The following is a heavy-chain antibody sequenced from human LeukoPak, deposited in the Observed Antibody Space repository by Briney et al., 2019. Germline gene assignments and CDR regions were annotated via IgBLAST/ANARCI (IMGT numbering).Heavy chain of an antibody. Sequence: GGSLRLSCAASGFTFSSYWMSWVRQAPGKGLEWVANIKQDGSEKNYVDSVKGRFTISRDNAKNSLYLQMNSLRAEDTAVYYCARDHYDYVWGSYRYHYFDYWGQGTLVTVSS. CDR3: ARDHYDYVWGSYRYHYFDY. J-gene: IGHJ4*02. D-gene: IGHD3-16*02. CDR2: IKQDGSEK. V-gene: IGHV3-7*01. CDR1: GFTFSSYW.